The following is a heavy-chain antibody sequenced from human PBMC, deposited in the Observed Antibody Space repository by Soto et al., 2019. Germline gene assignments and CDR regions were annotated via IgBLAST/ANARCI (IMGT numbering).Heavy chain of an antibody. CDR1: GFTFSSYA. J-gene: IGHJ4*02. D-gene: IGHD2-8*01. Sequence: GGSLRLSCAASGFTFSSYAMSWVRQAPGKGLEWISYISSSGSTIHYADSVKGRFSISRDNAKKSLFLQMNSLRAEDTAVYYCVREAPCSNGVCQFDYWGRGTLVTVSS. CDR3: VREAPCSNGVCQFDY. V-gene: IGHV3-48*03. CDR2: ISSSGSTI.